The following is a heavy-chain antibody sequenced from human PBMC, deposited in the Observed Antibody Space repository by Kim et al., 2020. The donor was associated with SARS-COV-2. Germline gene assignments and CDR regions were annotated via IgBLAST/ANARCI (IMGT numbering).Heavy chain of an antibody. Sequence: GGSLRLSCAASGFTFSSYAMSWVRQAPGKGLEWVSAISGSGGSTYYADSVKGRFTISRDNSKNTLYLQMNSLRAEDTAVYYCAKAEGLYSYGPRYYFDYWGQGTLVTVSS. CDR1: GFTFSSYA. J-gene: IGHJ4*02. V-gene: IGHV3-23*01. CDR3: AKAEGLYSYGPRYYFDY. CDR2: ISGSGGST. D-gene: IGHD5-18*01.